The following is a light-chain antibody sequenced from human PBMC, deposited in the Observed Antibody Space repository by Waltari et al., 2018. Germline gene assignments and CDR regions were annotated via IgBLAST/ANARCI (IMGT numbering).Light chain of an antibody. V-gene: IGLV2-14*01. CDR2: EVS. CDR3: SSKSSSSTLVV. Sequence: QSALTQPASVSGSPGQSITISCPGTSSDVGVYNYFSWYQQHPGKAPKVMIYEVSNRYPGVSNRFSGSKSGNTASLTISGLQAEDEADYYCSSKSSSSTLVVFGGGTKLTVL. CDR1: SSDVGVYNY. J-gene: IGLJ2*01.